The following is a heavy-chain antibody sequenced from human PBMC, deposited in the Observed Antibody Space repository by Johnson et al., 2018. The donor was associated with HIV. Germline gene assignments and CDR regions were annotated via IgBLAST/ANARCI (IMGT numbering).Heavy chain of an antibody. CDR2: IRSKANSYAT. Sequence: VHLVESGGGVVQPGESLRLSCAASGFTFSGSAMHWVRQASGKGLEWVGRIRSKANSYATAYAASVKGRFTISRDDSKNTAYLQMNSLKTEDTAVYYCTRPLDYYDSSGYLDAFDIWGQGTMVTVAS. CDR3: TRPLDYYDSSGYLDAFDI. J-gene: IGHJ3*02. V-gene: IGHV3-73*01. CDR1: GFTFSGSA. D-gene: IGHD3-22*01.